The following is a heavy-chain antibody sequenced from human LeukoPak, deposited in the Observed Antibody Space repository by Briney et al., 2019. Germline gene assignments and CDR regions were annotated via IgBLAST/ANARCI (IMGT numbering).Heavy chain of an antibody. CDR2: IYNSVST. CDR3: VRDLVATIDHYYYGMDV. CDR1: GGSISTY. Sequence: SETLSLTCTVSGGSISTYWSWIRQPPEKGLEWIGYIYNSVSTNYNPSLKSRVTISVDTSKNQLSLKLSSVTAADTAVYYCVRDLVATIDHYYYGMDVWGQGTTVTVSS. D-gene: IGHD5-12*01. V-gene: IGHV4-59*01. J-gene: IGHJ6*02.